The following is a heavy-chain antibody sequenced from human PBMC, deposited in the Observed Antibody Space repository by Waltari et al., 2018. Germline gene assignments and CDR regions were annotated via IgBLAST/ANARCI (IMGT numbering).Heavy chain of an antibody. D-gene: IGHD1-26*01. Sequence: EVQLVESGVGLVQPGGSLRLSCAASGFIFSNYQMNWVRQTPGKGLEWVSYVSVSGKTMYNVDSVKGRFTISRDNAKNSLHLQMNSLRAEDTAVYYCARAYSGSYYRYFEYWGQGALVTVSS. CDR2: VSVSGKTM. V-gene: IGHV3-48*03. J-gene: IGHJ1*01. CDR1: GFIFSNYQ. CDR3: ARAYSGSYYRYFEY.